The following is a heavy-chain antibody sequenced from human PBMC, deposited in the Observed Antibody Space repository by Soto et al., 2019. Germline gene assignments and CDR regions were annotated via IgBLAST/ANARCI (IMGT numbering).Heavy chain of an antibody. Sequence: QVQLVQSGAEVKKPGASVKVSCKASGYTFTNYAIHWVRQAPGHSLECMGWINAGNDDRRYSQNFQNRVSITRDASTSTAYMELSNLGSEDTALYYCARGIWSPRQVSYYLDSWGQGTLVTVSS. D-gene: IGHD3-3*01. V-gene: IGHV1-3*01. J-gene: IGHJ4*02. CDR1: GYTFTNYA. CDR2: INAGNDDR. CDR3: ARGIWSPRQVSYYLDS.